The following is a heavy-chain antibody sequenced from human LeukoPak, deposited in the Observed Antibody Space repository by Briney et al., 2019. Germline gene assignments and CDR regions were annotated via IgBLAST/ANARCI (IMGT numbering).Heavy chain of an antibody. J-gene: IGHJ4*02. CDR1: VYSFTGYY. D-gene: IGHD3-10*01. CDR2: INPNSGGT. CDR3: ASPGGMVRGDLDY. V-gene: IGHV1-2*02. Sequence: ASVTVSCKASVYSFTGYYLFWVRQAPGQGLEWMGWINPNSGGTNYAQKFQGRVTMTRDTSISTAYMELSRLTSDDTAVYYCASPGGMVRGDLDYWGQGTLVTVSS.